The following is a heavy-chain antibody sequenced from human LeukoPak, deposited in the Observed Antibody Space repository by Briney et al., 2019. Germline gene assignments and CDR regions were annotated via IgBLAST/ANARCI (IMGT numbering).Heavy chain of an antibody. D-gene: IGHD1-26*01. CDR1: GGSINSHY. V-gene: IGHV4-59*08. CDR3: ATNRVGTYDRPFDI. J-gene: IGHJ3*02. CDR2: IHYTGTT. Sequence: SETLSLTCIVSGGSINSHYWSWIRQPPGKGLEWIGDIHYTGTTKYNPSVKSRVTISIDTSKNQFSLELSSVTATDTAVYFCATNRVGTYDRPFDIWGLGTMVTVSS.